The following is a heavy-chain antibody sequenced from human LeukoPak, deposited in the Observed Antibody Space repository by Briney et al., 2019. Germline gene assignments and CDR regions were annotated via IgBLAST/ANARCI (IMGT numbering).Heavy chain of an antibody. Sequence: PSETLSLTCAVYGGSFSGYYWGWIRQPPGRGLEWIGSIYYTGGTLYNPSLKSRVSMSVDTSTNQFSLKLTSVTAADTAVYYCARDRTGRNTAQDDYWGQGTLVTVSS. CDR3: ARDRTGRNTAQDDY. D-gene: IGHD5-18*01. J-gene: IGHJ4*02. CDR1: GGSFSGYY. V-gene: IGHV4-34*11. CDR2: IYYTGGT.